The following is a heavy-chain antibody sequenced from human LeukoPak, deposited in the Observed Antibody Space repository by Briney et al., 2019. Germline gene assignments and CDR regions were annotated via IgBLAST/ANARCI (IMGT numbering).Heavy chain of an antibody. V-gene: IGHV3-30*02. Sequence: PGGSLRLSCEASGFLFSSYGMHWVRQAPGKGLEWVTFIRHDGTYKIYSDSVKGRITISRDNSKNTLYLQMNSLRAEDTAVYYCAREYPHDSPTKGPFDYWGQGTLVTVSS. CDR3: AREYPHDSPTKGPFDY. CDR2: IRHDGTYK. CDR1: GFLFSSYG. J-gene: IGHJ4*02. D-gene: IGHD5-12*01.